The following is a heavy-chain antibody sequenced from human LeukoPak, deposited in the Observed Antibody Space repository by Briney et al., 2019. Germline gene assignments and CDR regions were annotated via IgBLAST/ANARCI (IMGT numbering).Heavy chain of an antibody. Sequence: GASVKVSCKASGYTFTGYYMHWVRQAPGQGLEWVGRINPNSGGTNYAQKFQGRVTMTRDTSISTAYMELSRLRADDTAVYYCASGSWTGTTRGSIWGQGTMVTVSS. D-gene: IGHD1-7*01. J-gene: IGHJ3*02. CDR1: GYTFTGYY. V-gene: IGHV1-2*06. CDR3: ASGSWTGTTRGSI. CDR2: INPNSGGT.